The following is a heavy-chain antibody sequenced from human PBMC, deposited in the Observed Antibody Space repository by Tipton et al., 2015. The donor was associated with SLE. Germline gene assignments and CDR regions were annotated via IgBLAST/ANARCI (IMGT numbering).Heavy chain of an antibody. CDR1: GYTFTGHY. CDR3: ARAGFSFDI. D-gene: IGHD1-14*01. J-gene: IGHJ3*02. Sequence: QSGAEVKKPGASVKVSCKASGYTFTGHYLHWVRQAPGQGLEWMGRINPDTGYTDFAQRFQGRVTLTRDTSINTAYMDLSGLTSDDTAVYYCARAGFSFDIWGQGTLVTVSS. CDR2: INPDTGYT. V-gene: IGHV1-2*06.